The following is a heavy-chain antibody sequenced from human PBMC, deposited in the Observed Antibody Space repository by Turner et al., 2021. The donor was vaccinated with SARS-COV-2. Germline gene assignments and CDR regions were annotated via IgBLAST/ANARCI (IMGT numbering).Heavy chain of an antibody. Sequence: QVHLQQWGAGLFKPSETLSLTCAVYGGSFSGYYWTWIRQPPGKGLEWIGEIHPSGSTYYNPSLKSRVTISQDTSKSQFSLNLSSVTAADTAEYHCSRGDDSRKSGLLWGQGTLVTVSS. CDR1: GGSFSGYY. J-gene: IGHJ4*02. D-gene: IGHD2-21*02. CDR2: IHPSGST. CDR3: SRGDDSRKSGLL. V-gene: IGHV4-34*01.